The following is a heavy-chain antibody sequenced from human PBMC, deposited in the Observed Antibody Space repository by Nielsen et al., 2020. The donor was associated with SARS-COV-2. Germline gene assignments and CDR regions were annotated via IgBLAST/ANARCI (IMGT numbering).Heavy chain of an antibody. J-gene: IGHJ4*02. V-gene: IGHV3-33*01. CDR1: GFTFSVYG. CDR2: MWYHGGDE. Sequence: GESLKISCAASGFTFSVYGMHWVRQAPGKGLEWVAHMWYHGGDENYADSVRGRFTISRDLSKNTVYLQMSSLRVEDTAVYYCARGARNWGQGALVTVAS. CDR3: ARGARN.